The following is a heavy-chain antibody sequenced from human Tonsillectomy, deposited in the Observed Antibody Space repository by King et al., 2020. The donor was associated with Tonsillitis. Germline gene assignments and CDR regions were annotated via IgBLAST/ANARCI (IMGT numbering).Heavy chain of an antibody. V-gene: IGHV4-39*01. CDR2: IYYSGRT. CDR1: GGSISSSSYY. Sequence: QLQLQESGPGLVKPSETMSLTCTVAGGSISSSSYYWGGIRQPPWKGLEWIGSIYYSGRTYYNPSLKSRVTISVDTSKNKFSLKLSSVTAADTAVYYCARLTVIYGMDVWGQGTTVTVSS. CDR3: ARLTVIYGMDV. J-gene: IGHJ6*02. D-gene: IGHD4-17*01.